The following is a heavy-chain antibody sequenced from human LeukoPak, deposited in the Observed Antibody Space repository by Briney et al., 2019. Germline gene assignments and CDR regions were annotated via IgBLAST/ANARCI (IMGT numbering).Heavy chain of an antibody. CDR2: IYYSGST. V-gene: IGHV4-39*07. D-gene: IGHD6-13*01. CDR3: ARVSSSWPFYFDY. CDR1: GGSISSSSYY. J-gene: IGHJ4*02. Sequence: PSETLSLTCTVSGGSISSSSYYWGWIRQPPGKGLEWIGSIYYSGSTYYNPSLKSRVTISVDTSKNQFSLKLSSVTAADTAVYYCARVSSSWPFYFDYWGQGTLVTVSS.